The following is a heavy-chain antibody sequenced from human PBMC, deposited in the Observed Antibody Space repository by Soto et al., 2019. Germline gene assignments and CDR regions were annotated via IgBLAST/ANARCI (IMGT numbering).Heavy chain of an antibody. CDR3: ARGAASIAAPYYFDY. V-gene: IGHV4-30-2*01. CDR1: GGSISSGGYS. Sequence: QLQLQESGSGLVKPSQTLSLTCAVSGGSISSGGYSWSWIRQPPGKGLEWIGNIYHSGSTYYNPSLKGRVTISVDRSKNQFSLKLSSVTAADTAVYYCARGAASIAAPYYFDYWGQGTLVTVSS. CDR2: IYHSGST. J-gene: IGHJ4*02. D-gene: IGHD6-6*01.